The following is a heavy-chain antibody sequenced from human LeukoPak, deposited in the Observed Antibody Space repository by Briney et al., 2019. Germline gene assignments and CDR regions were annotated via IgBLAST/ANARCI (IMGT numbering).Heavy chain of an antibody. CDR1: GYTFTSYA. V-gene: IGHV7-4-1*02. Sequence: ASVKVSCKASGYTFTSYAMNWVRQAPGQGLEWMGWINTNTGDPTYAQGFTGRFVFSLDTSVSTAYLQISSLKAEDAAVYYCARDIYDFWSGYYIYWGQGTLVTVSS. CDR3: ARDIYDFWSGYYIY. CDR2: INTNTGDP. D-gene: IGHD3-3*01. J-gene: IGHJ4*02.